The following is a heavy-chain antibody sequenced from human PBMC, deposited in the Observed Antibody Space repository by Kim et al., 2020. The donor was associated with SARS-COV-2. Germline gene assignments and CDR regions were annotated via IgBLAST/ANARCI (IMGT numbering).Heavy chain of an antibody. CDR3: ARDRWKSSGWYWFYYYYGMDV. CDR2: ISAYNGNT. J-gene: IGHJ6*02. Sequence: ASVKVSCKAPGYTFTSYGISWVRQAPGQGLDGRGWISAYNGNTNNAKNPQGRVTMTTDTSTSTAYMELGSLRSDDTAVYYCARDRWKSSGWYWFYYYYGMDVWGQGTTVTVSS. D-gene: IGHD6-19*01. CDR1: GYTFTSYG. V-gene: IGHV1-18*04.